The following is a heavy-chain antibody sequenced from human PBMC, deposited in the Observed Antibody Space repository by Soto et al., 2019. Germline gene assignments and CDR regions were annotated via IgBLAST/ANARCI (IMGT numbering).Heavy chain of an antibody. D-gene: IGHD3-22*01. Sequence: PSETLSLTCAVSGGSISSSNWWSWVRQPPGKGLEWIGEIYHSGSTNYNPSLKSRVTISVDKSKNQFSLKLSSVTAADTAVYYCARNSYDSSGYPTYYFDYWGQGTLVTVSS. V-gene: IGHV4-4*02. CDR3: ARNSYDSSGYPTYYFDY. CDR2: IYHSGST. J-gene: IGHJ4*02. CDR1: GGSISSSNW.